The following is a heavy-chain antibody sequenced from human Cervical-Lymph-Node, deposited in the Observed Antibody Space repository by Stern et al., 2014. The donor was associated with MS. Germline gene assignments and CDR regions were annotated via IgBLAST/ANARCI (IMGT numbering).Heavy chain of an antibody. CDR1: GGSISSGGYS. CDR3: ARSSTVTPNAFDI. Sequence: QVQLQESGSGLVKPSQTLSLTCAVSGGSISSGGYSWSWIRQPPGKGLEWIGYIYHSGSTYYNQSLKSRVPISVDRSKNQFSLKLSSVTAADTAVYYCARSSTVTPNAFDIWGQGTMVTVSS. V-gene: IGHV4-30-2*01. D-gene: IGHD4-17*01. J-gene: IGHJ3*02. CDR2: IYHSGST.